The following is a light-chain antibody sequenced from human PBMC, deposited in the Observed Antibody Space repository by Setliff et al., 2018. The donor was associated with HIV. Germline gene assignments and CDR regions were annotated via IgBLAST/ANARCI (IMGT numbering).Light chain of an antibody. CDR1: SSDVGGYNY. CDR3: TSYTSSSTFV. V-gene: IGLV2-8*01. CDR2: EVS. Sequence: QSVLTQPPSASGSPGQSVTISCTGTSSDVGGYNYVSWYQQHPGKAPKLMIYEVSKRPSGVPDRFSGSKSGNTASLTISWLQAEDEADYYCTSYTSSSTFVFGTGTKVTVL. J-gene: IGLJ1*01.